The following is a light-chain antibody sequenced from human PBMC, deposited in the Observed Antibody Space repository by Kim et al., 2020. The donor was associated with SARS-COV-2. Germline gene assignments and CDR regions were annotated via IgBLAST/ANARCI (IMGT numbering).Light chain of an antibody. Sequence: TVTISCTGTSRDFGGYNYFSWYQQHPVQSPNLVFYELSQRPSGVPDRFSGSKSGNTASLTVSGLQAEDEADYYCSSYAGSNNFVVFGGGTQLTVL. CDR1: SRDFGGYNY. CDR2: ELS. J-gene: IGLJ2*01. V-gene: IGLV2-8*01. CDR3: SSYAGSNNFVV.